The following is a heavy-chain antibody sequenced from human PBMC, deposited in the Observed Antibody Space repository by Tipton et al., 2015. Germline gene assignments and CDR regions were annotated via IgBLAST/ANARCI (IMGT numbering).Heavy chain of an antibody. D-gene: IGHD3-22*01. Sequence: TLSLTCSVSGGSVTSNNYFWSWIRQPPGKGLEWIGYIFRSGSTSYNPSLRSRVFISIDMSKNQFSLKLNSVTAADTAVYYCARGGAGYYYDSVGYLSWGQGTLVTVSS. CDR2: IFRSGST. CDR3: ARGGAGYYYDSVGYLS. J-gene: IGHJ5*02. CDR1: GGSVTSNNYF. V-gene: IGHV4-61*01.